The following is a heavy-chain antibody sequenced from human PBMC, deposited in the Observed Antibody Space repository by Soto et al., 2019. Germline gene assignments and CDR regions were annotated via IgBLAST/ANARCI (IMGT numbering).Heavy chain of an antibody. CDR3: ARDLGWQQLSTNGMDV. D-gene: IGHD6-13*01. J-gene: IGHJ6*02. CDR2: IWYDGSNK. CDR1: GFTFSSYG. V-gene: IGHV3-33*01. Sequence: PGGSLRLSCAAPGFTFSSYGMHWVRQAPGKGLEWVAVIWYDGSNKYYADSVKGRFTISRDNSKNTLYLQMNSLRAEDTAVYYCARDLGWQQLSTNGMDVWGQGTTVTVSS.